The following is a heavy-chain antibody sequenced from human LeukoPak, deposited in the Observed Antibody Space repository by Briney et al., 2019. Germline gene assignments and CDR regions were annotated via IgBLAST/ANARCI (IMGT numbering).Heavy chain of an antibody. CDR3: ARDIDDDRYFDY. Sequence: GRSLRLSCAASRLTFINYAMHWVRQAPGKGLEWVAFISFDAAIIYYADSVKDRFTISRDNSENTMYLQMNCLRLDDTATYSCARDIDDDRYFDYWGQGTLVTVSS. CDR1: RLTFINYA. CDR2: ISFDAAII. J-gene: IGHJ4*02. D-gene: IGHD1-14*01. V-gene: IGHV3-30-3*01.